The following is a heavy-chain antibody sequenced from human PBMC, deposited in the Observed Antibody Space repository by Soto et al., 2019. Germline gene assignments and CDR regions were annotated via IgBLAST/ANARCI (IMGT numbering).Heavy chain of an antibody. CDR3: ARAGDIADWYFDL. D-gene: IGHD5-12*01. CDR2: IFSNDEK. V-gene: IGHV2-26*01. Sequence: QVTLKESGPVLVKPTETLTLTCTVSGFSLSNARMGVSWIRQPPATALVWLAHIFSNDEKSYSTSLKSRLTISTDTSKSHVALTKTNMDPVDTATYYCARAGDIADWYFDLWGRGTLVTDTS. CDR1: GFSLSNARMG. J-gene: IGHJ2*01.